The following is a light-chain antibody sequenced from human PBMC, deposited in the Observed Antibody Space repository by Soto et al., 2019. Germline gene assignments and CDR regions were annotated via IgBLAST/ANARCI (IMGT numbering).Light chain of an antibody. CDR2: AAS. J-gene: IGKJ4*01. Sequence: DIQVTQSPSSLSASVGDRVTITCRASHDIGNYLAWYQQRPGKAPKSLIHAASTLQRGVPSKFSGSGSGTDFTLTISSLQPDDFATYYCQQYNSYPLTFGGGTKVELK. CDR3: QQYNSYPLT. V-gene: IGKV1-16*02. CDR1: HDIGNY.